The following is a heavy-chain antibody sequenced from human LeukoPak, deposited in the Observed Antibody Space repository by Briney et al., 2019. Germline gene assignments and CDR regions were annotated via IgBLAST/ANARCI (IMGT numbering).Heavy chain of an antibody. CDR1: GITFSSYW. J-gene: IGHJ4*02. Sequence: GGSLRLSCAVSGITFSSYWMHWVRQDPGRGLLWVSRINTQGTYTNYADSVKGRFTISRDNAKNTLYLQMSSLRADDTAVYYCVIDLGDYNDFWGQGTLVTVSS. V-gene: IGHV3-74*01. D-gene: IGHD2-15*01. CDR3: VIDLGDYNDF. CDR2: INTQGTYT.